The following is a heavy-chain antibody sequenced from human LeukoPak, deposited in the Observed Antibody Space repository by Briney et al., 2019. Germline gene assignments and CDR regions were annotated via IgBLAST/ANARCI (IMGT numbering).Heavy chain of an antibody. J-gene: IGHJ4*02. V-gene: IGHV3-30*02. Sequence: GGSLRLSCAASGFTFSSYGVHWVRQAPGKGLEWVAFIRYDGSNKYYADSVKGRFTISRDNSKNTLYLQMNSLRAEDTAVYYCARESAPYCGGDCFFDYWGQGTLVTVSS. CDR1: GFTFSSYG. CDR2: IRYDGSNK. CDR3: ARESAPYCGGDCFFDY. D-gene: IGHD2-21*02.